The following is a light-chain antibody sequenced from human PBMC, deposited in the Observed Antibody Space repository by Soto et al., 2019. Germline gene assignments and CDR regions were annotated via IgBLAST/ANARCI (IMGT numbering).Light chain of an antibody. CDR2: GAS. J-gene: IGKJ5*01. V-gene: IGKV3-20*01. Sequence: EMVMTQSPATLSVSPGERATLSCRASQSVSIDLAWYQQTPGQAPRLLIYGASSRATGIPDRFSGSGSGTDFTLTISRLEPEDFAVYYCQQYGSSRITFGQGTRLEIK. CDR1: QSVSID. CDR3: QQYGSSRIT.